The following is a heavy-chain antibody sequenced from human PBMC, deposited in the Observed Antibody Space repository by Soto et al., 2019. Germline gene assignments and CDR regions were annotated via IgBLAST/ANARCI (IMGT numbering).Heavy chain of an antibody. CDR1: GFNFTLHS. J-gene: IGHJ4*02. CDR2: ISGNGDRA. Sequence: EVYLLESGGGLVQPGGSLRLSCEVSGFNFTLHSMTWVRQPPGKGLQWVASISGNGDRAFYGDSVKGRFIVSRDNSKNTLSLQLTRLRADDTAVYYCAKQTAGYHDPTRFPFDKWGQGTLVTASS. CDR3: AKQTAGYHDPTRFPFDK. V-gene: IGHV3-23*01. D-gene: IGHD5-18*01.